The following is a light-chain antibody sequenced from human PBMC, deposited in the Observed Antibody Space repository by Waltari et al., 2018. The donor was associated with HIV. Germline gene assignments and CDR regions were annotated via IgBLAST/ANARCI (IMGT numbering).Light chain of an antibody. J-gene: IGKJ3*01. CDR3: QHYDDSPQKFT. CDR2: YAS. Sequence: EIVLTQSPGTLSSSPGERATLSCRTSQSVSIDSLTWYQQKPGQAPRLLIYYASSRATGIPDRFTGSGSGTDFTLTISRLEPEDFAVYYCQHYDDSPQKFTFGPGTKVDMK. CDR1: QSVSIDS. V-gene: IGKV3-20*01.